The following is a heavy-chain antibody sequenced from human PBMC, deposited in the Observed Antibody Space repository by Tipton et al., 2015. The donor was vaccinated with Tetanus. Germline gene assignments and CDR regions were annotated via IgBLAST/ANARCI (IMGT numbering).Heavy chain of an antibody. CDR1: GGSISSSTYY. Sequence: TLSLTCTVFGGSISSSTYYWGWIRQPPGKGLEWIGTINYIQGTYHNPSLKSRVAMSVDTSKNQFSLRLSSVTAADTAVYYCGRQQLPRNYDHSYGMDVWGQGTTVTVSS. V-gene: IGHV4-39*07. D-gene: IGHD6-13*01. CDR2: INYIQGT. J-gene: IGHJ6*02. CDR3: GRQQLPRNYDHSYGMDV.